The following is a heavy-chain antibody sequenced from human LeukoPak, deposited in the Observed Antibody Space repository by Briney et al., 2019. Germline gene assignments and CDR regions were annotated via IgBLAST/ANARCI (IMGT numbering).Heavy chain of an antibody. D-gene: IGHD5-18*01. CDR2: IRSKRNNYAT. V-gene: IGHV3-73*01. J-gene: IGHJ6*03. CDR3: SSVFQLWLREKTHYYMDV. CDR1: GFTFSDSA. Sequence: GGSLRLSCAASGFTFSDSAIHWVRQASGKGLELVGHIRSKRNNYATLYAASVTGRFTISRHDSRNTAYLQMNSLQTEDTAVYYCSSVFQLWLREKTHYYMDVWGKGTTVTVSS.